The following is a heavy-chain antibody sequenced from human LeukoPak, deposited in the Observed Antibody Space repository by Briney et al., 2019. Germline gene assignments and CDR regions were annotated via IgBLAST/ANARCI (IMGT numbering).Heavy chain of an antibody. V-gene: IGHV3-23*01. CDR2: TSRSGGST. CDR1: VFTFSNYA. CDR3: AKDEGENGEYWSNFHH. J-gene: IGHJ4*02. Sequence: PGGSLRLSCAASVFTFSNYAISWVRGAPGKGLEWGLATSRSGGSTYYADSVKRRFTISRDNSKSALFLQINSLRVEDTAVYYCAKDEGENGEYWSNFHHWGQGTLVTVSS. D-gene: IGHD2-8*01.